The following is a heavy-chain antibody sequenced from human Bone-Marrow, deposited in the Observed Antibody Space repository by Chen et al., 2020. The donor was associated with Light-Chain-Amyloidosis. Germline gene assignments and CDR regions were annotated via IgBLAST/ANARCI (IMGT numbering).Heavy chain of an antibody. CDR2: ISGSGGGG. D-gene: IGHD3-9*01. CDR1: GFAFRSYA. V-gene: IGHV3-23*04. J-gene: IGHJ3*02. Sequence: EVQLVESGGGLLQRGGSLRLSCAASGFAFRSYAMSWVRQAPGKGLEWVSSISGSGGGGDYGDSGKGRLTISRDNSKDALFLQMNSLRAEDTAVYYCAKDISYDDILPGYPADAFDIWGQGTMVTVSS. CDR3: AKDISYDDILPGYPADAFDI.